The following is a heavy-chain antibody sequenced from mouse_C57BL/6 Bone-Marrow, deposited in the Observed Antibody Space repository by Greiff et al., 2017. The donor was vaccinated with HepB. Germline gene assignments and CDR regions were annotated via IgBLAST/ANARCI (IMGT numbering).Heavy chain of an antibody. CDR2: INPSNGGT. J-gene: IGHJ3*01. CDR3: ARGGWHDYDEGFAY. Sequence: QVQLQQSGTELVKPGASVKLSCKASGYTFTSYWMHWVKQRPGQGLEWIGNINPSNGGTNYNEKFKSKATLTVDKSSSTAYMQLSSLPSEDSAVYYCARGGWHDYDEGFAYWGQGTLVTVSA. CDR1: GYTFTSYW. D-gene: IGHD2-4*01. V-gene: IGHV1-53*01.